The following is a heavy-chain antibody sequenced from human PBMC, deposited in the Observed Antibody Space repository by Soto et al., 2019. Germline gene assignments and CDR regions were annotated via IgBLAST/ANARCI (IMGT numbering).Heavy chain of an antibody. CDR3: ARGSAAAGPYYFDY. CDR1: GSTFTSYA. CDR2: INAGNGAT. Sequence: ASVKVSCKASGSTFTSYAMHWVRQAPGQRLEWMGWINAGNGATKYSQNFQDRLTITRDPSANTAFMELSSLRPEDTAVYYCARGSAAAGPYYFDYWAKGTLVTVSS. D-gene: IGHD6-13*01. V-gene: IGHV1-3*01. J-gene: IGHJ4*02.